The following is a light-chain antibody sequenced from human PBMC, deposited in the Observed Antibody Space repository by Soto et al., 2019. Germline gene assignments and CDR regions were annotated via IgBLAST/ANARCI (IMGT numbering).Light chain of an antibody. J-gene: IGLJ2*01. CDR2: EVS. Sequence: QSALTQPPSASGSPGQSVTISCTGTSSDVGGYYYVSWYQQHPGTTPKLIIYEVSKRPSGVPDRFSGAKSGNTASLTVSGLQADDEADYYCSSYAGSNNPVVFGGGTKVTVL. CDR1: SSDVGGYYY. CDR3: SSYAGSNNPVV. V-gene: IGLV2-8*01.